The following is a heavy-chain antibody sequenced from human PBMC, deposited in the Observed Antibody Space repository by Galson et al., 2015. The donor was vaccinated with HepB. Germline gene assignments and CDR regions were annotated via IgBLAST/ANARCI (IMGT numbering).Heavy chain of an antibody. CDR2: ITPYNGNT. Sequence: QSGAEVKKPGASVKVSCKASGYAFVSYAFSWVRQAPGQGPEWLGWITPYNGNTKYAQKFQGRVTMTIDTSTSTVYMELRSLSSDDTAVYYCARDMWQPQLQNDALDVWGQGTMVTVSS. D-gene: IGHD2-2*01. V-gene: IGHV1-18*04. CDR3: ARDMWQPQLQNDALDV. CDR1: GYAFVSYA. J-gene: IGHJ3*01.